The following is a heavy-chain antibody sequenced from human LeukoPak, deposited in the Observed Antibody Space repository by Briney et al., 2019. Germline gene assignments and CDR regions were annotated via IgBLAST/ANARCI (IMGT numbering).Heavy chain of an antibody. CDR1: QFTFSTFA. CDR3: AKDSFGSGSKRPDY. D-gene: IGHD3-10*01. Sequence: PGGSLRLSCAASQFTFSTFAMSWVRQAPGKGLEWVSSISSTGINTYYADSVKGRFTISRDNSKNTLYLQMNSLRAEDTALYYCAKDSFGSGSKRPDYWGQGTLVTVSS. J-gene: IGHJ4*02. V-gene: IGHV3-23*01. CDR2: ISSTGINT.